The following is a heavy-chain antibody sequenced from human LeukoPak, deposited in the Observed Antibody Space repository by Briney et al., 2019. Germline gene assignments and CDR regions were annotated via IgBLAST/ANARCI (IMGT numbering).Heavy chain of an antibody. CDR2: LIPIYGSA. J-gene: IGHJ3*02. V-gene: IGHV1-69*13. D-gene: IGHD3-22*01. CDR3: AGFFYDNSGDAFDI. Sequence: ASVKVSCKASGGGFTFTSYAISWVRQAPGQGLEWMGGLIPIYGSANYAQKFQGRVTITSDESTRTVYMELSSLRPEDSAVYYCAGFFYDNSGDAFDIWGQGTMVTVSS. CDR1: GGGFTFTSYA.